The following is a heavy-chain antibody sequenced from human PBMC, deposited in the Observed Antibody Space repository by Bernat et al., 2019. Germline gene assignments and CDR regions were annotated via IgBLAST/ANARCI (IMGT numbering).Heavy chain of an antibody. J-gene: IGHJ4*02. D-gene: IGHD3-10*01. V-gene: IGHV3-30-3*01. Sequence: QVQLVESGGGVVQPVRSLRLSCAASGFTFSSYAMHWVRQAPGKGLEWVAVISYDGSNKYYADSVKGRFTISRDNSKHTLYLQMNSLRAEDTAVYYCAGVSPGVRGVIITHVEYWDQGTLVTVYS. CDR2: ISYDGSNK. CDR1: GFTFSSYA. CDR3: AGVSPGVRGVIITHVEY.